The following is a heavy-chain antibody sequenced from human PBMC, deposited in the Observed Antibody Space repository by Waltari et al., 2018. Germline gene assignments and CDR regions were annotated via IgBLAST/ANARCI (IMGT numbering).Heavy chain of an antibody. CDR2: ISSSSSTQ. V-gene: IGHV3-48*01. Sequence: EVQLVESGGGLVQPGGSLRLSCAASGFTFSSYSMNWVRQAPGKGLEWVSYISSSSSTQYYAESVKGRFTISRDNAKNSLYLQMNSLRAEDTAVYYCASSEGSEDYWGQGTLVTVSS. J-gene: IGHJ4*02. CDR1: GFTFSSYS. CDR3: ASSEGSEDY.